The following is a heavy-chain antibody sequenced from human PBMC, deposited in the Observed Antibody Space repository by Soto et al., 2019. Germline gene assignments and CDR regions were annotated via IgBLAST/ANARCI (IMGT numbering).Heavy chain of an antibody. J-gene: IGHJ6*03. D-gene: IGHD3-10*01. V-gene: IGHV4-59*01. CDR3: ARERSGDYYYYYRAV. Sequence: SETLSLTCTVSGGSISSYYWSWIRQPPGKGLEWIGYIYYSGSTNYNPSLKSRVTISVDTSKNQFSLKLSSVTAADTAVYYCARERSGDYYYYYRAVWGKGTPVTVSS. CDR2: IYYSGST. CDR1: GGSISSYY.